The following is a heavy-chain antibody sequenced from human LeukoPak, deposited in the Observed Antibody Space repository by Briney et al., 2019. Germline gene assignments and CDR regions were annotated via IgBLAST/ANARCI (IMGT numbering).Heavy chain of an antibody. CDR2: ISAYNGNT. V-gene: IGHV1-18*04. J-gene: IGHJ6*02. CDR3: ARGLWFGELNV. D-gene: IGHD3-10*01. CDR1: GYTFTGYY. Sequence: ASVKVSCKASGYTFTGYYMHWVRQAPGQGLEWMGWISAYNGNTNYAQKLQGRVTMTTDTSTSTAYMELRSLRSDDTAVYYCARGLWFGELNVWGQGTTVTVSS.